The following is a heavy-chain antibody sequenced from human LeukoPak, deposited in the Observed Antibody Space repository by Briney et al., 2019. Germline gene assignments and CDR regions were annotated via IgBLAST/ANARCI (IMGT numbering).Heavy chain of an antibody. CDR1: GFSFDTYS. Sequence: GGSLRLSCAASGFSFDTYSMNWIRQAPGKGLEWVAYISFSSTTIFYADFVKGRFTISRDNAKNSLYLQMNSLRAEDTAVYYCARVSMGATTDYWGQGTLVTVSS. V-gene: IGHV3-48*04. CDR3: ARVSMGATTDY. D-gene: IGHD1-26*01. J-gene: IGHJ4*02. CDR2: ISFSSTTI.